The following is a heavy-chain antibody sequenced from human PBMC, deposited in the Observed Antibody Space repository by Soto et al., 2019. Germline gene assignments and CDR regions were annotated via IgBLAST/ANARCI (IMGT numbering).Heavy chain of an antibody. CDR3: ARGAPVLRYFDWSLNGYYFDY. CDR2: INHSGST. J-gene: IGHJ4*02. V-gene: IGHV4-34*01. Sequence: PSETLSLTCAVYGGSFSGYYWSWIRQPPGKGLGWIGEINHSGSTNYNPSLKSRVTISVDTSKNQFSLKLSSVTAADTAVYYCARGAPVLRYFDWSLNGYYFDYWGQGTLVTVSS. CDR1: GGSFSGYY. D-gene: IGHD3-9*01.